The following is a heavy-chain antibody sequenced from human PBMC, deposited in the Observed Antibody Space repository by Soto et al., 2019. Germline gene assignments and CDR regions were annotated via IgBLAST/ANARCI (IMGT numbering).Heavy chain of an antibody. Sequence: EVQLLESGGKLVQPGGSLTLSCAASGFTFSTYAMAWVRQAPGKGLEWVSGVSASGLNTDYADPVKGRFYISRDYSKKPVSVHMNSLRGEDTALYYCAKERPRRTSGYVFDYWGQGTAVTVSS. J-gene: IGHJ4*02. CDR2: VSASGLNT. CDR3: AKERPRRTSGYVFDY. CDR1: GFTFSTYA. D-gene: IGHD5-18*01. V-gene: IGHV3-23*01.